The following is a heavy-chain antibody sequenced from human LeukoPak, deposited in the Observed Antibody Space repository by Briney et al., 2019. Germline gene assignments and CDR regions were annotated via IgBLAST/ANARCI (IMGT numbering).Heavy chain of an antibody. D-gene: IGHD1-26*01. Sequence: PSETLSLTRAVYGGSSSGYYWSWICQPPGKGLEWIGEINHSGSTNYNPSLKSRVTISVDTSKNQFSLKLSSVTAADTAVYYCSKVLIGRELLPFYYHGMDVWGQGSTVTVSS. V-gene: IGHV4-34*01. CDR3: SKVLIGRELLPFYYHGMDV. CDR1: GGSSSGYY. J-gene: IGHJ6*02. CDR2: INHSGST.